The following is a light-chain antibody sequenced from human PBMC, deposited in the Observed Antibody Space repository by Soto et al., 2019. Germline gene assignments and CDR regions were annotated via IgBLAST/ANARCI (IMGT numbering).Light chain of an antibody. Sequence: QSALTQPPSASGSPGQSVTISCTGSSSDVGGYNYVSWYQQHPGKAPKLMIYDVSKRPSGVPDRFSGSKSGNTASLTVSGLQAEDEADYYCAAWDDSLNGHWVFGGGTKLTVL. J-gene: IGLJ3*02. CDR2: DVS. V-gene: IGLV2-8*01. CDR1: SSDVGGYNY. CDR3: AAWDDSLNGHWV.